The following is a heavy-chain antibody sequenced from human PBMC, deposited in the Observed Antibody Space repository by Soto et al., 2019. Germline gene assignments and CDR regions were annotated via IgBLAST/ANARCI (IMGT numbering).Heavy chain of an antibody. V-gene: IGHV3-30-3*01. CDR2: ISYDGSNK. J-gene: IGHJ6*02. CDR1: GFTFSSYA. Sequence: LRLSCAASGFTFSSYAMHWVRQAPGKGLEWVAVISYDGSNKYYADSVKGRFTISRDNSKNTLYLQMNSLRAEDTAVYYCARSSAQGRDGSNYGMDVWGQGTTVTVSS. D-gene: IGHD2-15*01. CDR3: ARSSAQGRDGSNYGMDV.